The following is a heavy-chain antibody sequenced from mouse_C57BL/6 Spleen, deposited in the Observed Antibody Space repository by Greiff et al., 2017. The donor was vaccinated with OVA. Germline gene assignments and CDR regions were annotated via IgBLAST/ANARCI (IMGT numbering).Heavy chain of an antibody. CDR2: INPGSGGT. V-gene: IGHV1-54*01. CDR1: GYAFTNYL. Sequence: QVQLQQSGAELVRPGTSVKVSCKASGYAFTNYLIEWVKQRPGQGLEWIGVINPGSGGTNYNEKFKGKATLTADKSSSTAYMQLSSLTSEDSAVYFCARSETSMDDWGQGTSVTVSS. CDR3: ARSETSMDD. J-gene: IGHJ4*01.